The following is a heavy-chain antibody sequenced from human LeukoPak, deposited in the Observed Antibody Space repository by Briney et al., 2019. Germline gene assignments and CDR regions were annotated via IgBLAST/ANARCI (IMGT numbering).Heavy chain of an antibody. CDR2: IYSSGST. J-gene: IGHJ4*02. V-gene: IGHV4-4*07. CDR3: ARQIASAGTAGFDF. CDR1: GGSISSYY. D-gene: IGHD6-13*01. Sequence: SETLSLTSTVSGGSISSYYWSWIPQPAGKGLEWIGRIYSSGSTNYNPSLKSRVTMSVDTSKNQFSLKLSSVTAADTAVYYCARQIASAGTAGFDFWGQGALVTVSS.